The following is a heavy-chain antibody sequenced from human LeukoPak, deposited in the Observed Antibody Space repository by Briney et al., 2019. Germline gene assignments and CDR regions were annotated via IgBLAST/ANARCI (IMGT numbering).Heavy chain of an antibody. J-gene: IGHJ6*04. CDR2: IIPIFGTA. D-gene: IGHD2-2*01. CDR3: ARDRGYCSSTSCPPTHYYYYGMDV. Sequence: SVKVSCKASGGTFSSYAVSWVRQAPGQGLEWMGGIIPIFGTANYAQKFQGRVTITADESTSTAYMELSSLRSEDTAVYYCARDRGYCSSTSCPPTHYYYYGMDVWGKGTTVTVSS. V-gene: IGHV1-69*13. CDR1: GGTFSSYA.